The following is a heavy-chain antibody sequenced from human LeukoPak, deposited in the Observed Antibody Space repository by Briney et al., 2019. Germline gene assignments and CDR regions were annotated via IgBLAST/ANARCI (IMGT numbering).Heavy chain of an antibody. Sequence: ASVKVSCKASGYTFTNFDINWVRQATGQGLEWMGWMNPNTGNAGYAQKFQDRVTITWDASISTAYMDLSSLRSEDTAVYYCATGMFGGVIAPLLDYWGQGTLVTVSS. D-gene: IGHD3-16*02. J-gene: IGHJ4*02. CDR2: MNPNTGNA. CDR1: GYTFTNFD. CDR3: ATGMFGGVIAPLLDY. V-gene: IGHV1-8*03.